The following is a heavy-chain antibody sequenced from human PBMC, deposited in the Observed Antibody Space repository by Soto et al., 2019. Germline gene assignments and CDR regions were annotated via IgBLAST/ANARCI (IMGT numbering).Heavy chain of an antibody. J-gene: IGHJ3*02. CDR1: GGSFSGYY. Sequence: SETLSLTCAVYGGSFSGYYWSWIRQPPGKGLEWIGEINHSGSTNYNPSLKSRVTISVDTSKNQFSLKLSSVTAADTAVYYCARGGVDDAFDILGQGTLVTVSS. D-gene: IGHD2-15*01. CDR2: INHSGST. CDR3: ARGGVDDAFDI. V-gene: IGHV4-34*01.